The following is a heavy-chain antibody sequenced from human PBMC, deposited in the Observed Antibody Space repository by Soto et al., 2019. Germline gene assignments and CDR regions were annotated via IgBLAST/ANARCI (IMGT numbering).Heavy chain of an antibody. CDR3: ARGSQNFWMREYACDI. D-gene: IGHD3-3*01. CDR2: IHSSSRYI. Sequence: EVQLVESGGGQVKPGGSLRLSCAASGFSFSTYSMNWVRQAPGKGLEWVSSIHSSSRYIYYADSVKGRFTISRDNAKNSLFLQIGSPRAEDTAVYYCARGSQNFWMREYACDILVQGTMVSVSS. CDR1: GFSFSTYS. J-gene: IGHJ3*02. V-gene: IGHV3-21*01.